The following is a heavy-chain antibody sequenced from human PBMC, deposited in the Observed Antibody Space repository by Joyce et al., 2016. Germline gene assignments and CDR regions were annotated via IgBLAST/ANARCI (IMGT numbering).Heavy chain of an antibody. CDR1: GGTFRTYA. CDR3: ARDFQPLCSSGTCYNWFDP. J-gene: IGHJ5*02. V-gene: IGHV1-69*12. Sequence: QVQLVQSGAEVKKPGSSVTVSCKASGGTFRTYAIRWVRQAPGQGLEWMGGIIPVFGTTNYPRKFQGRVTITADESTSTAYMDLTSLRSDDTAVYYCARDFQPLCSSGTCYNWFDPWGQGTLVTVSS. D-gene: IGHD2-15*01. CDR2: IIPVFGTT.